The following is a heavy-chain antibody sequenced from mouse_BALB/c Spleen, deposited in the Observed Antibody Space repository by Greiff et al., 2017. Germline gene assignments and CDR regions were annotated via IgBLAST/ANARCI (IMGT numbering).Heavy chain of an antibody. V-gene: IGHV1S81*02. J-gene: IGHJ2*01. CDR3: ARKDYRSDY. Sequence: VQLQQSGAELVKPGASVKLSCKASGYTFTSYWMHWVKQRPGQGLEWIGEINPSNGRTNYNEKFKSKATLTVDKSSSTAYMQLSSLTSEDSAVYYCARKDYRSDYWGQGTTLTVSS. CDR2: INPSNGRT. CDR1: GYTFTSYW. D-gene: IGHD2-14*01.